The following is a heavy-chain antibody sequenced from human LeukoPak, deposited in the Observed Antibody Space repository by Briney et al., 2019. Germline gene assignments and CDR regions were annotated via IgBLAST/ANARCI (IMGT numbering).Heavy chain of an antibody. CDR1: GGSISSSNW. D-gene: IGHD6-19*01. J-gene: IGHJ6*02. Sequence: KTSQTLSLTCAVSGGSISSSNWWSWVRQPPGKGLEWIGEIYHSGSTNYNPSLKSRVTISVDKSKNQFSLKLSSVTAADTAVYYCASKPEGSGWSSWGYGMDVWGQGTTVTVSS. V-gene: IGHV4-4*02. CDR2: IYHSGST. CDR3: ASKPEGSGWSSWGYGMDV.